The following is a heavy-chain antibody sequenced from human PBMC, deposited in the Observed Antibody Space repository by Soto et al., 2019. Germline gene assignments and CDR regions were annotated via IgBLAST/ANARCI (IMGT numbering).Heavy chain of an antibody. J-gene: IGHJ6*03. V-gene: IGHV3-23*01. CDR2: ISGSGGST. D-gene: IGHD2-15*01. Sequence: GGSLRLSCAASGFTFSSYAMSWVRQAPGKGLEWVSAISGSGGSTYYADSVKGRFTISRDNSKNTLYLQMNSLRAEDTAVYYCAKEADCSGGSCYYYYYYYMDVWGKGTTVTVSS. CDR3: AKEADCSGGSCYYYYYYYMDV. CDR1: GFTFSSYA.